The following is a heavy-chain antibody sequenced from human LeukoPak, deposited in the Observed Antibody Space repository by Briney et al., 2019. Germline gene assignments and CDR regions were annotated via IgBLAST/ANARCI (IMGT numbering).Heavy chain of an antibody. V-gene: IGHV3-66*01. J-gene: IGHJ4*02. D-gene: IGHD1-26*01. Sequence: GGSLRLSCAASGFTVSSNYMSWVRQAPGKGLEWVSVIYSGGSTYYAGSVKGRFTISRDNSKNTLYLQMNSPRAEDTAVYYCAELGRGSYYVNYWGQGTLVTVSS. CDR2: IYSGGST. CDR3: AELGRGSYYVNY. CDR1: GFTVSSNY.